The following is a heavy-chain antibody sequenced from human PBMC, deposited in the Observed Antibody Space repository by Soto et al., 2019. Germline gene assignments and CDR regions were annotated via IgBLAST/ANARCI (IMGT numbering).Heavy chain of an antibody. CDR1: GGSISSGGYY. V-gene: IGHV4-31*03. D-gene: IGHD6-13*01. CDR2: IYYSGST. Sequence: TLSPTCTVSGGSISSGGYYWSWIRQHPGKGLEWIGYIYYSGSTYYNPSLKSRVTISVDTSKNQFSLKLSSVTAADTAVYYCARSAAGTGIFYWGQGTLVTVSS. J-gene: IGHJ4*02. CDR3: ARSAAGTGIFY.